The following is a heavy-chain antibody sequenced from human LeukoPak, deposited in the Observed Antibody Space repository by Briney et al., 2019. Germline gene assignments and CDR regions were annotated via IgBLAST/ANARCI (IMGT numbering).Heavy chain of an antibody. CDR3: AKTLRAGGTVTTDAFDI. D-gene: IGHD4-17*01. CDR2: ISGSSGST. CDR1: GFTFSTYG. Sequence: PGGSLRLSCAASGFTFSTYGMSWVRQAPGKGLEWVSSISGSSGSTYYADSVKGRFTISRDNFKTTLYLQMNSLRADDTAVYYCAKTLRAGGTVTTDAFDIWGQGTMVTVSS. V-gene: IGHV3-23*01. J-gene: IGHJ3*02.